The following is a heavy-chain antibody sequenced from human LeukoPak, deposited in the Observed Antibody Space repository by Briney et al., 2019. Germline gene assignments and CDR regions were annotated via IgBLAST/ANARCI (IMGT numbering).Heavy chain of an antibody. Sequence: GGSLRLSCAASGFTFSSYSMNWVRQAPGKGLEWVSSISSSSSYIYYADSVKGRFTISRDNAKNSLYLQMNSLRAEDTAVYYCTRAFEGYCSSGRCPDFDYWGQGALVTVSS. CDR2: ISSSSSYI. CDR3: TRAFEGYCSSGRCPDFDY. J-gene: IGHJ4*02. V-gene: IGHV3-21*01. CDR1: GFTFSSYS. D-gene: IGHD2-15*01.